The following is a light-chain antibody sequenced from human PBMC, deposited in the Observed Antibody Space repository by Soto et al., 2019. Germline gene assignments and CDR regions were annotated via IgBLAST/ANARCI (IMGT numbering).Light chain of an antibody. V-gene: IGLV1-44*01. CDR2: RTD. J-gene: IGLJ6*01. CDR1: TSNFGTKT. CDR3: ASWDDVLHGPL. Sequence: QPVLTQPPSASGTPGQTVTISCSGTTSNFGTKTVSWYQQLPGAAPKLLIYRTDQLSSGVPDRFSGSKSGTSASLAISGLRSEDEAYYFCASWDDVLHGPLFGGGTKVTVL.